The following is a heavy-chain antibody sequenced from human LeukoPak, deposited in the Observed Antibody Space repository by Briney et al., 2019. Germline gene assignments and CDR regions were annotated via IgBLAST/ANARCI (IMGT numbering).Heavy chain of an antibody. J-gene: IGHJ6*03. D-gene: IGHD3/OR15-3a*01. CDR3: AGLGPVMADWVAVYYYMDV. V-gene: IGHV3-21*01. Sequence: GGSLRLSCAASGFTFSSYSMNWVPQATGKGLEWVSSISSSSSYIYYADSVKGRFTISRDNAKNSLYIQMNSLRAEYKAVYYCAGLGPVMADWVAVYYYMDVWGKGPAVTVSS. CDR2: ISSSSSYI. CDR1: GFTFSSYS.